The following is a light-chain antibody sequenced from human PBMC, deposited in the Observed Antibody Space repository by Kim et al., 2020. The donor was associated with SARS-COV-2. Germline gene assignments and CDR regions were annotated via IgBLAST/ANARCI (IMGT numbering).Light chain of an antibody. V-gene: IGKV1-39*01. CDR2: AAS. CDR1: QSISSY. J-gene: IGKJ1*01. CDR3: QQSYSTPWT. Sequence: ASVGDRVTITCRASQSISSYLNWYQQKPGKAPKLLIYAASSLQSGVPSRFSGGGSGTDFTLTISSLQPEDFATYYCQQSYSTPWTFGQGTKLDIK.